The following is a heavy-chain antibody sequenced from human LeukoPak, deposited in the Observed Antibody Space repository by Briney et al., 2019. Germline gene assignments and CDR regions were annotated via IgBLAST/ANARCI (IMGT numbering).Heavy chain of an antibody. CDR1: GGTFSSYA. V-gene: IGHV1-69*05. Sequence: SVKVSCKASGGTFSSYAISWVRQAPGQGLEWMGGIIPVFGTANYAQKFQGRVTITTDESTSTAYMELSSLRSEDTAVYYCARILAVAGTYWFDPWGQGTLVTVSS. D-gene: IGHD6-19*01. J-gene: IGHJ5*02. CDR2: IIPVFGTA. CDR3: ARILAVAGTYWFDP.